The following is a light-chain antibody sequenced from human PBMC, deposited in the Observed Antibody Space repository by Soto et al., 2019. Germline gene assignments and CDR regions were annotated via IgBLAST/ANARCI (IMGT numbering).Light chain of an antibody. CDR1: QSVSSY. J-gene: IGKJ4*01. V-gene: IGKV3-11*01. Sequence: EIVLTQSPATLSLSPGERATLSCRASQSVSSYLAWYQQKPGQAPRLLIYDASNRATGIPARFSGSGSETDFTLTISSLEPEDFAVYYCQQRSNWPPLTFCGGNNVEIK. CDR3: QQRSNWPPLT. CDR2: DAS.